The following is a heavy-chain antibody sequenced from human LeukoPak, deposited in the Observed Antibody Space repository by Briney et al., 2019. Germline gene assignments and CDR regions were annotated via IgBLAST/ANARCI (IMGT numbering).Heavy chain of an antibody. CDR2: IYTSGCT. V-gene: IGHV4-4*07. D-gene: IGHD5-18*01. CDR3: ALSSYSYGTTRPFDY. CDR1: GGSISSYY. Sequence: SETLSLTCTVSGGSISSYYWSWIRQPAGKGLEWIGRIYTSGCTNYNPSLKSRVTMSVDTSKNQFSLKLSSVPAADTAVYYCALSSYSYGTTRPFDYWGQGTLVTVSS. J-gene: IGHJ4*02.